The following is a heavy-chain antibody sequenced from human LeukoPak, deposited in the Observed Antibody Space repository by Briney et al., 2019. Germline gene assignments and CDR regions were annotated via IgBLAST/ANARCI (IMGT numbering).Heavy chain of an antibody. Sequence: PSETLSLTCTVSGVSISSYYWTWIRQPPGEGLEWIGYIYYSGSTNYNPSLKSRVTISVDTSKNQFSLKLSSVTAADTAVYYCARALQPGVHAFDIWGQGTMVTVSS. D-gene: IGHD1-1*01. V-gene: IGHV4-59*01. J-gene: IGHJ3*02. CDR2: IYYSGST. CDR3: ARALQPGVHAFDI. CDR1: GVSISSYY.